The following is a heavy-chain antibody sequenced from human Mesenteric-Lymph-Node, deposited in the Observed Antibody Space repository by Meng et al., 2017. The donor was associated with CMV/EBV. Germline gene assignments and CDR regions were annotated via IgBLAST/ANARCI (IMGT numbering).Heavy chain of an antibody. CDR2: ISGSGDNT. Sequence: GGSLRLSCAVSGFTFSSYAMSWVRQAPGKGLEWVSAISGSGDNTYYADSVKGRFTISRDSSKNTLYLQVNSLRADDTAVYYCAKGNIATRPAWFDAWGQGTLVTVSS. CDR1: GFTFSSYA. J-gene: IGHJ5*02. V-gene: IGHV3-23*01. D-gene: IGHD6-6*01. CDR3: AKGNIATRPAWFDA.